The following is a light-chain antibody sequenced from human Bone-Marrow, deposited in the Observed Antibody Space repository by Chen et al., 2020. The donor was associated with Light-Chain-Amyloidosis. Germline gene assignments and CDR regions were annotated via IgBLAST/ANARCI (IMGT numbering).Light chain of an antibody. CDR3: QVWDRSSDRPV. Sequence: YVLTQPSSVAVAPGQPATIACGGNNIGSTSVHWYQQKPGQAPLLVVYDDSDRPSGIPERLSGSNSGNTATLTISRVEAGDEADYYCQVWDRSSDRPVFGGGTKLTVL. CDR1: NIGSTS. V-gene: IGLV3-21*02. J-gene: IGLJ3*02. CDR2: DDS.